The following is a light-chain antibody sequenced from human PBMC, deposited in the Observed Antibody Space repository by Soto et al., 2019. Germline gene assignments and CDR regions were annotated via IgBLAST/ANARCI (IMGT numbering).Light chain of an antibody. CDR2: DAS. J-gene: IGKJ4*01. Sequence: EIVLTQSPATLSLSPGERATLSCGASQSLTTTYLAWYQHRPGLAPRVLIYDASTRATGLPDRFSGSGSGTVFTLNVGRLGPEVLSVYSCQQYGYCPPPALSFGGGTTVEIK. CDR3: QQYGYCPPPALS. CDR1: QSLTTTY. V-gene: IGKV3D-20*01.